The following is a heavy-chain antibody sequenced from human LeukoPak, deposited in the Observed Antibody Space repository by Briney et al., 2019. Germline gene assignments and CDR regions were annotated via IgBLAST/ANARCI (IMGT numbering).Heavy chain of an antibody. D-gene: IGHD3-10*01. CDR2: INHSGST. V-gene: IGHV4-34*01. CDR3: ARGRGLLWFGELSSWFDP. CDR1: GGSFSGYY. Sequence: PSETLSLTCAVYGGSFSGYYWSWIRQPPGKGLEWMGEINHSGSTNYNPSLKSRVTISVDTSKNQFSLKLSSVTAADTAVYYCARGRGLLWFGELSSWFDPWGQGTLVTVSS. J-gene: IGHJ5*02.